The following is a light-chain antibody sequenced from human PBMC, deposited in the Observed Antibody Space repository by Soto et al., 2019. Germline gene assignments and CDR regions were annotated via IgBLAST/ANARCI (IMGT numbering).Light chain of an antibody. CDR3: QQYNYYRT. Sequence: DIQMTQSPSTLSASVGDRVTITCRASQSISSWLAWFQQKPGKAPKLLIYDASTLESGVPSRFSGSGSGTEFTLTISSLQPDDFATYYCQQYNYYRTFSQGTKVDIK. CDR2: DAS. V-gene: IGKV1-5*01. CDR1: QSISSW. J-gene: IGKJ1*01.